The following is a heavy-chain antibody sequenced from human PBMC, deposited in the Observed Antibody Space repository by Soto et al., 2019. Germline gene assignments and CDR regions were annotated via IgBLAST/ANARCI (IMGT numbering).Heavy chain of an antibody. Sequence: PGGSLILSCAASGFTFSSYSMNWVRQAPGKGLEWVSSISSSSSYIYYADSVKGRFTISRDNAKNSLYLQMNSLRAEDTAVYYCAREPGIAVAGIYFDYWGQGTLVTVSS. D-gene: IGHD6-19*01. CDR3: AREPGIAVAGIYFDY. V-gene: IGHV3-21*01. CDR1: GFTFSSYS. J-gene: IGHJ4*02. CDR2: ISSSSSYI.